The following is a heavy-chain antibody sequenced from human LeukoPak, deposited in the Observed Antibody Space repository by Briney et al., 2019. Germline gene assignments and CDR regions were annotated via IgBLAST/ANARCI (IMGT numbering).Heavy chain of an antibody. CDR3: ARGARGGTYYYYYYMDV. D-gene: IGHD4-23*01. J-gene: IGHJ6*03. Sequence: SETLSLTCTVSGGSISSYYWSWIRPPPGKGLEWIGYIYYSGSTNYNPSLKSRVTISVDTSKNQFSLKLSSVTAADTTVYYCARGARGGTYYYYYYMDVWGKGTTVAVSS. V-gene: IGHV4-59*01. CDR1: GGSISSYY. CDR2: IYYSGST.